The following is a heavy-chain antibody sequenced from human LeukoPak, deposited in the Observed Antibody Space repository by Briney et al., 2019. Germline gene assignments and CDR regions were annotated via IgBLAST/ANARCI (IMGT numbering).Heavy chain of an antibody. CDR3: AREGGYSGSYYVYY. J-gene: IGHJ4*02. CDR1: GDSITSGSYY. V-gene: IGHV4-61*02. CDR2: IYTSGST. Sequence: SQTLSLTCTVSGDSITSGSYYWSWIRQPAGKGLEFIGRIYTSGSTNYNPSLKSRVTISVDPSKNQFSLKLSSVTAADTAVYYCAREGGYSGSYYVYYWGQGTLVTVSS. D-gene: IGHD1-26*01.